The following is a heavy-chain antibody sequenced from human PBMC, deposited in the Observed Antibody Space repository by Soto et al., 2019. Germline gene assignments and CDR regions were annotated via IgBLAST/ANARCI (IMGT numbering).Heavy chain of an antibody. J-gene: IGHJ4*02. V-gene: IGHV4-39*01. Sequence: SETLSLTCTVSGGSISSSSYYWGWIRQPPGKGLEWIGSIYYSGSTYYNPSLKSRVTISVDTSKNQFSLKLSSVTAADTAVYYCARLLNDILTGYYSFDYWGQGTLVTVSS. D-gene: IGHD3-9*01. CDR2: IYYSGST. CDR3: ARLLNDILTGYYSFDY. CDR1: GGSISSSSYY.